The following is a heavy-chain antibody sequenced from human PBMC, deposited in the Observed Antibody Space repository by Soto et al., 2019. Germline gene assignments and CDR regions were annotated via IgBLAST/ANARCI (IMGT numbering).Heavy chain of an antibody. CDR1: GCSISSSSYY. J-gene: IGHJ6*02. Sequence: PSETLSLTCTVSGCSISSSSYYWGWIRQPPGKGLEWIGSIYYSGSTYYNPSLKSRVTISVDTSKNQFSLKLNAVTAADTAVYYCARDLWGYCGTDCYPLDVWGQGTTVT. CDR3: ARDLWGYCGTDCYPLDV. CDR2: IYYSGST. D-gene: IGHD2-21*02. V-gene: IGHV4-39*07.